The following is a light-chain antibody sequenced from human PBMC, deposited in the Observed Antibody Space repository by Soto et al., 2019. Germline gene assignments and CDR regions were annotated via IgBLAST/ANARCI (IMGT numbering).Light chain of an antibody. Sequence: DIQMTQSPSTLSTSVGVRVTITRRGSQGISSWLAWYQLKPGKAPRLLIYKASSLASGVRSRFSGGGSGTEFTLTISSLQPEDVATYHCQQHTTFGQGTKVEI. V-gene: IGKV1-5*03. J-gene: IGKJ1*01. CDR2: KAS. CDR3: QQHTT. CDR1: QGISSW.